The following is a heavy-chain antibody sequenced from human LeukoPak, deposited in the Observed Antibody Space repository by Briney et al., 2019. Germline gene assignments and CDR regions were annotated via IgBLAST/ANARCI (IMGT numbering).Heavy chain of an antibody. J-gene: IGHJ5*02. CDR2: FNPKSGGT. CDR1: GFTFTAYY. V-gene: IGHV1-2*02. D-gene: IGHD6-13*01. Sequence: ASVKVSCKASGFTFTAYYMHWMRQAPGQGPEYMGLFNPKSGGTDYAQKFQGRVTMTRDTSISTAYLELSNLRSDDTAMYYCARGIYGGNSPLVDLWGQGTLVAVSS. CDR3: ARGIYGGNSPLVDL.